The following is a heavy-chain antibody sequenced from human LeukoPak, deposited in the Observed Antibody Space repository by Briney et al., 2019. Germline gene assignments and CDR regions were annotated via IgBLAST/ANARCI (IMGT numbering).Heavy chain of an antibody. CDR2: IYTSGST. D-gene: IGHD3-22*01. CDR3: ARGSYDSSGYHYFDY. J-gene: IGHJ4*02. V-gene: IGHV4-61*02. Sequence: SQTLSLTCTVSGGSISSGSYYWSWIRQPAGKGLEWIGRIYTSGSTNYNPSLKSRVTISVDTSKNQFSLKLSSVTAADTAVYYCARGSYDSSGYHYFDYWGQGTLVTVSS. CDR1: GGSISSGSYY.